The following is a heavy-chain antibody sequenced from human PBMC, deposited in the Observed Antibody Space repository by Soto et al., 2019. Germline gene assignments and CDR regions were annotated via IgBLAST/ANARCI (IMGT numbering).Heavy chain of an antibody. J-gene: IGHJ4*02. CDR3: ARHIYGSGSYPEYYFDY. V-gene: IGHV4-39*01. Sequence: SETLSLTCTVSGGSISSSSYYWGWIRQPPGKGLEWIGSIYYSGSTYYNPSLKSRVTISVDTSKNQFSLKLSSVTAADTAVYYCARHIYGSGSYPEYYFDYWGQGTLVTVSS. CDR2: IYYSGST. D-gene: IGHD3-10*01. CDR1: GGSISSSSYY.